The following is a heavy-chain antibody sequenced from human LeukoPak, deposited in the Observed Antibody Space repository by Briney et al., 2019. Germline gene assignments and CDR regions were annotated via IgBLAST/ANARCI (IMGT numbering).Heavy chain of an antibody. J-gene: IGHJ4*02. D-gene: IGHD2-2*01. CDR3: AASLPNIVVVPATKGPFGY. V-gene: IGHV3-53*01. CDR2: IYSGGST. CDR1: GFTVSSNY. Sequence: GGSLRLSCAASGFTVSSNYMSWVRQAPGKGLEWVSVIYSGGSTYYADSVKGRFTISRDNSKNTLYLQMNSLRAEDTAVYYCAASLPNIVVVPATKGPFGYWGQGTLVTVSS.